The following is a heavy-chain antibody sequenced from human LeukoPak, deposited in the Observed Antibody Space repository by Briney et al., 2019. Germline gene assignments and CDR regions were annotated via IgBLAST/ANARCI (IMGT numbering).Heavy chain of an antibody. CDR2: ISSSSGTI. Sequence: PGGSLRLSCAASGFTFSTYSMNWVRQAPGKGLEWVSYISSSSGTIYYADSVKGRFTISRDNAKNSLYLQMNSLRAEDTAVYYCARGGSTADIDWGQGTLVTVSS. CDR3: ARGGSTADID. CDR1: GFTFSTYS. J-gene: IGHJ4*02. V-gene: IGHV3-48*04. D-gene: IGHD2-2*01.